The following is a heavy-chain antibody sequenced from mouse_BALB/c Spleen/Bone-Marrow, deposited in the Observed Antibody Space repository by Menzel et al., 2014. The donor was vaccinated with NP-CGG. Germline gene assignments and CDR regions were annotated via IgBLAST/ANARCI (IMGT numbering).Heavy chain of an antibody. CDR1: GFTFSSFG. J-gene: IGHJ2*01. Sequence: EVQGVESGGGSVQPGGSRKLSCAASGFTFSSFGMHWVRQAPEKGLEWIAYISSDSGAIFYADTVKGRFTISRDNPKNTLFLQMTSLSSEDTAIYFCTRGGNWEDFDYWGQGTTLTVSS. CDR2: ISSDSGAI. V-gene: IGHV5-17*02. D-gene: IGHD4-1*01. CDR3: TRGGNWEDFDY.